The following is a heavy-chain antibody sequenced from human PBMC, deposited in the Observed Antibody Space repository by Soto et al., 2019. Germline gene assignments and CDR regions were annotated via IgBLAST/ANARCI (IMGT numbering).Heavy chain of an antibody. D-gene: IGHD3-22*01. CDR3: AGHSSGVPGYYYGMDV. CDR2: IIPIFDTA. V-gene: IGHV1-69*13. Sequence: SVKVCCKASGGTFSSYAISWVRQAPGQGLEWMGGIIPIFDTADYAQKFQGRVTITADESTNTAYMELSSLRSEDTAVYYCAGHSSGVPGYYYGMDVWGQGTTVTVSS. J-gene: IGHJ6*02. CDR1: GGTFSSYA.